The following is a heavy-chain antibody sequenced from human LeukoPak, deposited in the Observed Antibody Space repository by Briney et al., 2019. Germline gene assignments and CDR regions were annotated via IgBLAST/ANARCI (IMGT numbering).Heavy chain of an antibody. Sequence: PGGSLRLSCGASGFTFPIYAMTWVRQAPGQGLQWVSAITGSGGSAYYADSVKGRFTISRDNSANTLYLRMNGLRAEDTAIYYCATLPRGPTGYVGYGGEDLWGQGTLVTVSS. CDR3: ATLPRGPTGYVGYGGEDL. J-gene: IGHJ5*02. V-gene: IGHV3-23*01. CDR2: ITGSGGSA. D-gene: IGHD5-12*01. CDR1: GFTFPIYA.